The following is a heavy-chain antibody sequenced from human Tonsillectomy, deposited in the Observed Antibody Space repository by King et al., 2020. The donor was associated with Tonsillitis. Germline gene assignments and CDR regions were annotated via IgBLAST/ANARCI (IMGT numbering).Heavy chain of an antibody. Sequence: VQLQQWGAGLLKPSETLSLTCAVYGGSFSGYYWSWSRQAPGKGLEWIGEINHSGSTNYNPSLKSRVTVSVDTSKNQFSLNLSSVTAAETAFYYCARHGSSYFDYWGQGTLVTVSS. D-gene: IGHD3-10*01. CDR1: GGSFSGYY. CDR2: INHSGST. J-gene: IGHJ4*02. V-gene: IGHV4-34*01. CDR3: ARHGSSYFDY.